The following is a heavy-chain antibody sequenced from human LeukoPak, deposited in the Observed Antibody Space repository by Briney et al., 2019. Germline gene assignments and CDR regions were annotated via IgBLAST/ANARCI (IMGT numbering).Heavy chain of an antibody. CDR2: ISGSSRVI. J-gene: IGHJ4*02. V-gene: IGHV3-48*02. D-gene: IGHD3-22*01. CDR3: ARDLDTSGYTFDY. CDR1: GFTFSSYS. Sequence: PGGSLRLSCAASGFTFSSYSMNWVRRAQGGGWGGVSYISGSSRVIYYADSVKGRFTISRDNAKNSLYLQMNSLGDEDTAVYYCARDLDTSGYTFDYWGQGTLVTVSS.